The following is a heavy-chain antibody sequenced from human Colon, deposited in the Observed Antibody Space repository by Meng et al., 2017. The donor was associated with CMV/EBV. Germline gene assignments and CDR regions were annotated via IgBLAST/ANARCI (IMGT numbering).Heavy chain of an antibody. CDR1: GFIFSDYT. CDR2: ISSDSKYI. D-gene: IGHD2-2*01. J-gene: IGHJ6*02. Sequence: GRSLRPSCEASGFIFSDYTMNWVRQAPGKGLEWVAFISSDSKYIYYSDSVKGRFTISRDNSEKSVYLHMNSVRADDTAVYYCVKLGYCSSPSCQKSYFYGLDVWGQGTTVTVSS. V-gene: IGHV3-21*01. CDR3: VKLGYCSSPSCQKSYFYGLDV.